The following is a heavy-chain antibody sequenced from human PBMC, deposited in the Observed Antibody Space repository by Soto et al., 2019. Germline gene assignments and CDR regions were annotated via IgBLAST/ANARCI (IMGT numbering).Heavy chain of an antibody. CDR3: AKLSRAVAGPPPFGILFDY. CDR1: GFTFSSYA. V-gene: IGHV3-23*01. Sequence: GESLKISCAASGFTFSSYAMSWVRQAPGKGLEWVSAISGSGGSTYYADSVKGRFTISRDNSKNTLYLQMNSLRAEDTAVYYCAKLSRAVAGPPPFGILFDYWGQGTLVTVSS. D-gene: IGHD6-19*01. CDR2: ISGSGGST. J-gene: IGHJ4*02.